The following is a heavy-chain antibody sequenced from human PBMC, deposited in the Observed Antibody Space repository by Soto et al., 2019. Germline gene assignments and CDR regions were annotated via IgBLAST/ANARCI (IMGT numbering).Heavy chain of an antibody. Sequence: ASVKVSCKASGYTLINYYVRWGRLAKGKGIEWMGWISAYNGNTKYAQKLQGRVTITRDTSASTAYMELSSLRSEDTAVYYCARELISYDSSGYYSFFAYWGQGTLLTVSS. V-gene: IGHV1-3*01. CDR1: GYTLINYY. CDR2: ISAYNGNT. J-gene: IGHJ4*02. CDR3: ARELISYDSSGYYSFFAY. D-gene: IGHD3-22*01.